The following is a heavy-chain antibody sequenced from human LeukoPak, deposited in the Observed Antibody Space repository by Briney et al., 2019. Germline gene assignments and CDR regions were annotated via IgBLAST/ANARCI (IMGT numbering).Heavy chain of an antibody. J-gene: IGHJ4*02. CDR2: INHSGST. V-gene: IGHV4-34*01. CDR3: ARSRRGLVVITPFDY. CDR1: GGSFSGYY. D-gene: IGHD3-22*01. Sequence: SETLSLTCAVYGGSFSGYYWSWIRQPPGKGLEWIGEINHSGSTNYNPSLKSRVTISVDTSKNQFSLKLSSVTAADTAVYYCARSRRGLVVITPFDYWGQGTLVTASS.